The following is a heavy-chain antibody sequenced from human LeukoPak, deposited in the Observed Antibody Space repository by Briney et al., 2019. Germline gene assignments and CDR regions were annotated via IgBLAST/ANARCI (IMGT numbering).Heavy chain of an antibody. Sequence: ASVKVSCEVSGYTLTELSMHWVRQAPGKGLEWVGGFDPEDGETIYAQKFQGRVTMTEDTSTDTAYMELSSLRSEDTAVYYCAGPSRGYSYGYYYYGMDVWGQGTTVTVSS. J-gene: IGHJ6*02. D-gene: IGHD5-18*01. V-gene: IGHV1-24*01. CDR1: GYTLTELS. CDR3: AGPSRGYSYGYYYYGMDV. CDR2: FDPEDGET.